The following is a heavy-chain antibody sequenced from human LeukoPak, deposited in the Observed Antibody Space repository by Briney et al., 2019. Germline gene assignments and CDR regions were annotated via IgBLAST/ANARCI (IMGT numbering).Heavy chain of an antibody. CDR1: GFTFSNYA. V-gene: IGHV3-23*01. Sequence: GGSLRLSCAASGFTFSNYAMSWVRRALGKGLEWISGITGSGGGTSYADSVKGRFSISRGNSKNTLHLQMNSLRAEDTAVYYCAKTPYSGSYYARPDYWGQGTLVTVSS. D-gene: IGHD1-26*01. CDR3: AKTPYSGSYYARPDY. CDR2: ITGSGGGT. J-gene: IGHJ4*02.